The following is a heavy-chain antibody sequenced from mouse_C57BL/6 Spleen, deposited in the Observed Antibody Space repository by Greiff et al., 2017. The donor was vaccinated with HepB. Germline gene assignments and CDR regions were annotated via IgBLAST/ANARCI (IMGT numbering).Heavy chain of an antibody. CDR2: IDPSDSYT. Sequence: QVQLQQPGAELVRPGTSVKLSCKASGYTFTSYWMHWVKQRPGQGLEWIGVIDPSDSYTNYNQKFKGKATLTVDTSSSTAYMQLSSLTSEDTAVYYCARDGSWGNYWGQGTTLTVSS. J-gene: IGHJ2*01. D-gene: IGHD1-1*01. CDR3: ARDGSWGNY. CDR1: GYTFTSYW. V-gene: IGHV1-59*01.